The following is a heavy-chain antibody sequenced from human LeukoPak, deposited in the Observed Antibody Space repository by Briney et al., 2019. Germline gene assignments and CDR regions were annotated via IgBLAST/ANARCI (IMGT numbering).Heavy chain of an antibody. CDR2: IIPIFGTA. D-gene: IGHD3-16*01. J-gene: IGHJ5*02. CDR3: ARDPAEYYDYVWGST. Sequence: GASVKVSCKASGCTFASYYMNWVRQAPGQGLEWMGGIIPIFGTANYAQKFQGRVTITTDESTSTAYMELSSLRSEDTAVYYCARDPAEYYDYVWGSTWGQGTLVTVSP. CDR1: GCTFASYY. V-gene: IGHV1-69*05.